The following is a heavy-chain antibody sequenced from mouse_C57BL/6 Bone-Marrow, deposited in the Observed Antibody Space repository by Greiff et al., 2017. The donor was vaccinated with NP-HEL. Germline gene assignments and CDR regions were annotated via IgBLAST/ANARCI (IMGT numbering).Heavy chain of an antibody. CDR3: ARSLLLRPYYAMDY. Sequence: QVQLQQPGAELVKPGASVKLSCKASGYTFTSYWMHWVKQRPGQGLEWIGMIHPNSGSTNYNEKFKSKATLTVDKSSSTAYMQLSSLTSEDSAVYYCARSLLLRPYYAMDYGGQGTSVTVSS. CDR1: GYTFTSYW. V-gene: IGHV1-64*01. D-gene: IGHD1-1*01. J-gene: IGHJ4*01. CDR2: IHPNSGST.